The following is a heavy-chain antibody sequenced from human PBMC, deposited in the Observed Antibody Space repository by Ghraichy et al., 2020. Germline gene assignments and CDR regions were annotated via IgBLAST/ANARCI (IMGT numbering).Heavy chain of an antibody. CDR3: ASSVVAGFRFFDY. J-gene: IGHJ4*02. V-gene: IGHV3-7*01. CDR1: GFSFSSHW. CDR2: IKQDGGEK. Sequence: GGSLRLSCAASGFSFSSHWMSWVRQAPGKGLEWVANIKQDGGEKHYVDSVKGRFTVSRDNAKNSLYLQMNSLRAEDTAVYYCASSVVAGFRFFDYWGQGTLVTVSS. D-gene: IGHD2-15*01.